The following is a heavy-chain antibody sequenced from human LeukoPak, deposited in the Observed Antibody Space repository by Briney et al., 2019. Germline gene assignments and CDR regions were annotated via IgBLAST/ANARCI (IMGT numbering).Heavy chain of an antibody. CDR1: GGSFSGYY. D-gene: IGHD3-3*01. CDR2: INHSGST. Sequence: KPSETLSLTCAVYGGSFSGYYWSWIRQPPGKGLEWIGEINHSGSTNYNPSLKSRVTISVDTSKNQFSLKLSFVTAADTAVYYCARAGRITIFGVVIRFDPWGQGTLVTVSS. J-gene: IGHJ5*02. V-gene: IGHV4-34*01. CDR3: ARAGRITIFGVVIRFDP.